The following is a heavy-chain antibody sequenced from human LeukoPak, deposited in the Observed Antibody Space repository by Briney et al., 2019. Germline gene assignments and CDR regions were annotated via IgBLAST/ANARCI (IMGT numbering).Heavy chain of an antibody. D-gene: IGHD3-3*01. CDR2: ISGRGGST. J-gene: IGHJ4*02. CDR1: GFTFSSYA. V-gene: IGHV3-23*01. CDR3: AKNLPDFWSGYTFDY. Sequence: GGALTLSCVASGFTFSSYAMSWVRQAPGKGLEWVSAISGRGGSTYYADSVKGRFTISRDNSKNTLYLQMNSLRAEDTAVYYCAKNLPDFWSGYTFDYWGQGTLVTVSS.